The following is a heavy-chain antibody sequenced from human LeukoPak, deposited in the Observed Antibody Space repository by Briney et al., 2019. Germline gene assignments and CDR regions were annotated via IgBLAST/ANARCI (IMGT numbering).Heavy chain of an antibody. CDR2: IYYSGST. Sequence: SETLSLTCTVSGGSISSYYWSWIRQPPGKGLEWIGYIYYSGSTNYNPSLKSRVTISVDTSKNQFSLKLSSVTAADTAVYYCARGMDGKYCSSTSCYTDPFDYWGQGTLVTVSS. CDR3: ARGMDGKYCSSTSCYTDPFDY. V-gene: IGHV4-59*01. D-gene: IGHD2-2*02. CDR1: GGSISSYY. J-gene: IGHJ4*02.